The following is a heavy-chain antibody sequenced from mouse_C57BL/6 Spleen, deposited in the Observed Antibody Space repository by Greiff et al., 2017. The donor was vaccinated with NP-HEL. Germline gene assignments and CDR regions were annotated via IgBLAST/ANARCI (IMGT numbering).Heavy chain of an antibody. CDR3: AREEIGYFDY. D-gene: IGHD2-14*01. Sequence: VQLQQSGAELVKPGASVKMSCKASGYTFTSYWITWVKQRPGQGLEWIGDIYPGSGSTNYNEKFKSKATLTVDTSSSTAYMQRSSLTSEDSAVYYCAREEIGYFDYWGQGTTLTVSS. J-gene: IGHJ2*01. V-gene: IGHV1-55*01. CDR1: GYTFTSYW. CDR2: IYPGSGST.